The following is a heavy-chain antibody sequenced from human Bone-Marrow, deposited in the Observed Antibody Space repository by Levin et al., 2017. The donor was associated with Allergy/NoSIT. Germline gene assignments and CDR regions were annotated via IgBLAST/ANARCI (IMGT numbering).Heavy chain of an antibody. Sequence: PSETLSLTCAASGFTFSSIWMTWVRQAPGKGLEWVATTNQEGGDIAYVDSVKGRFTISRDNAKNSLYLQMSALRVEDTAIYYCTRNLGYYRLDPWGQGTLVTVSS. D-gene: IGHD3-22*01. J-gene: IGHJ5*02. CDR3: TRNLGYYRLDP. CDR1: GFTFSSIW. V-gene: IGHV3-7*01. CDR2: TNQEGGDI.